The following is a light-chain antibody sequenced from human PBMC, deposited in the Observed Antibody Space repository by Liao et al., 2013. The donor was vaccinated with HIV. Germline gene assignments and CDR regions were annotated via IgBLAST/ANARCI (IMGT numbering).Light chain of an antibody. Sequence: SYELTQPPSVSVSPGQTASITCSGDKLGDKYACWYQQKPGQSPVLVIYQDSKRPSGIPGRFSGSSSGNTGTLTISGTQPMDEGDYYCLVWDRTTYVFGSGTAVTVL. V-gene: IGLV3-1*01. CDR3: LVWDRTTYV. CDR2: QDS. CDR1: KLGDKY. J-gene: IGLJ1*01.